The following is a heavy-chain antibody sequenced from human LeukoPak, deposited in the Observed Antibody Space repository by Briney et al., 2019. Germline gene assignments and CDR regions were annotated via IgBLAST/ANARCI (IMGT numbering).Heavy chain of an antibody. J-gene: IGHJ6*03. Sequence: ASVKVSCKASGGTFSSYAISWVRQAPGQGLEWMGWMNPNSGNTGYAQKFQGRVTITRNTSISTAYMELSSLRSEDTAVYYCTREKEGYNFGLDYYYYYMDVWGKGTTVTVSS. V-gene: IGHV1-8*03. CDR1: GGTFSSYA. D-gene: IGHD5-18*01. CDR2: MNPNSGNT. CDR3: TREKEGYNFGLDYYYYYMDV.